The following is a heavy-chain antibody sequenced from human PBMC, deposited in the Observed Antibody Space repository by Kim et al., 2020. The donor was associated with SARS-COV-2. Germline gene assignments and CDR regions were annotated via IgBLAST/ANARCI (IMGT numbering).Heavy chain of an antibody. CDR2: INPSGGST. D-gene: IGHD3-22*01. CDR3: ARVLGSNYYDSSLHFDP. V-gene: IGHV1-46*01. J-gene: IGHJ5*02. CDR1: GYTFTSYY. Sequence: ASVKVSCKASGYTFTSYYMHWVRQAPGQGLEWMGIINPSGGSTSYAQKFQGRVTMTRDTSTSTVYMELSSLRSEDTAVYYCARVLGSNYYDSSLHFDPWGQGTLVTVSS.